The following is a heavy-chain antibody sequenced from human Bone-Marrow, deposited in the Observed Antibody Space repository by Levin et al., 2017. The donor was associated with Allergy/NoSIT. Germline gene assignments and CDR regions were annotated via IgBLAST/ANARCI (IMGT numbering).Heavy chain of an antibody. J-gene: IGHJ4*02. CDR2: INHSGST. D-gene: IGHD6-13*01. CDR1: GGSFSGYY. Sequence: PSETLSLTCAVYGGSFSGYYWSWIRQPPGKGLEWIGEINHSGSTNYNPSLKSRVTISVDTSKNQFSLKLSSVTAADTAVYYCARGFIAADYFDYWGQGTLVTVSS. V-gene: IGHV4-34*01. CDR3: ARGFIAADYFDY.